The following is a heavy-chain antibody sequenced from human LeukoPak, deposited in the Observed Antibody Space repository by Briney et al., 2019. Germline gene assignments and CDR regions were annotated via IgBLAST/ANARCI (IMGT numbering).Heavy chain of an antibody. D-gene: IGHD3-22*01. V-gene: IGHV3-23*01. J-gene: IGHJ4*02. CDR2: TSGSGGRT. Sequence: SGGSLRLSCVASGFTFSSYAINWVRQAPGKGLEWVSGTSGSGGRTYYADSVKGRFTISRENSKNTLYLQMNSLRAEDTAVYYCAKSSYYDTSGFYREYYFDYWGQETLVTVSS. CDR1: GFTFSSYA. CDR3: AKSSYYDTSGFYREYYFDY.